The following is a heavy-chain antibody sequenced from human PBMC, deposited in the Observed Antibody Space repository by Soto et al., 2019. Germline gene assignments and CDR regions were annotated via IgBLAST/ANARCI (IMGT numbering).Heavy chain of an antibody. CDR3: ARDGPYGGYETAGVWTDY. J-gene: IGHJ4*02. CDR2: IIPIFGTA. V-gene: IGHV1-69*01. D-gene: IGHD5-12*01. CDR1: GGTFSSYA. Sequence: QVQLVQSGAEVKKPGSSVKVSCKASGGTFSSYAISWVRQAPGQGLEWMGGIIPIFGTANYAQKFQGRVTITADESTSTAYMELSSLRSEDTAVYYCARDGPYGGYETAGVWTDYWGQGTLVTVSS.